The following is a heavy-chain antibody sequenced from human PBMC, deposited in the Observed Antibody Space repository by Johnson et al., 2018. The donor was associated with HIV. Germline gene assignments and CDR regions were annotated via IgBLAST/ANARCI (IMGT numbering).Heavy chain of an antibody. V-gene: IGHV3-30-3*01. Sequence: QVQLVESGGGVVQPGRSLRLSCSASGFTFSSYAMHWVRQAPGKGLEWVAVISYDGSNKYYADSVKGRFTISRDNAKNSLDLQMNNLRVEDTALYYCAKGPNGQLDDAFQIWGQGTMVTVSS. CDR1: GFTFSSYA. D-gene: IGHD6-6*01. CDR2: ISYDGSNK. CDR3: AKGPNGQLDDAFQI. J-gene: IGHJ3*02.